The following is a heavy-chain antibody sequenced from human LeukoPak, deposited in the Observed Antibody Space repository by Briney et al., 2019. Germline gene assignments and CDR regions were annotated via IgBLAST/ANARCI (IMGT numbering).Heavy chain of an antibody. V-gene: IGHV3-11*04. CDR1: GFIFSDYY. CDR2: ISSSGTTI. CDR3: ARRYYSDNSGYLY. Sequence: GGSLRLSCAASGFIFSDYYMSWIRQAPGKGLEWISYISSSGTTIYYADSVKGRFTISRDNAKNSLYLQMNSLRAEDTAVYYCARRYYSDNSGYLYWGQGTLVTVFS. D-gene: IGHD3-22*01. J-gene: IGHJ4*02.